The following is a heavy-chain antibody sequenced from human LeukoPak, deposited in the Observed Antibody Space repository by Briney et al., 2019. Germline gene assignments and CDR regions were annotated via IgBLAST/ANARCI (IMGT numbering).Heavy chain of an antibody. CDR1: GFTFSDYY. J-gene: IGHJ4*02. D-gene: IGHD3/OR15-3a*01. CDR2: ISESGDTI. Sequence: PGGSLRLSCAASGFTFSDYYMSWIRQAPGKGLEWLSYISESGDTIYHADSVKGRFTISRDNGKSSLYLQMNSLRAEDTAVYYCARALRDLTAWGQGTLVTVSS. V-gene: IGHV3-11*01. CDR3: ARALRDLTA.